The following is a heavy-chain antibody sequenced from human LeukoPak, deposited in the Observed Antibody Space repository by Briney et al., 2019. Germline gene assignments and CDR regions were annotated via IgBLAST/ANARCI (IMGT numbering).Heavy chain of an antibody. CDR3: ATDSSSWYFDS. V-gene: IGHV3-23*01. CDR1: GFTFSSYA. J-gene: IGHJ4*02. CDR2: ISGSGGST. D-gene: IGHD6-13*01. Sequence: GGSLRLSCAASGFTFSSYALSWVRQAPGKGLEWVSAISGSGGSTDYADSVKGRFTISGDNSKSTLYLQMNSLRVEDTAVYYCATDSSSWYFDSWGQGTLVTVSS.